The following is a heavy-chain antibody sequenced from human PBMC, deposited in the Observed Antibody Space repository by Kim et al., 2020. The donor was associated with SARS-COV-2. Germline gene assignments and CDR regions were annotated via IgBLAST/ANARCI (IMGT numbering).Heavy chain of an antibody. Sequence: SPSFQGQVTISADKSINTAYLQWSSLKASDTAMYYCARRPGYISYYFDYWGQGTLVTVST. CDR3: ARRPGYISYYFDY. V-gene: IGHV5-51*06. J-gene: IGHJ4*02. D-gene: IGHD5-12*01.